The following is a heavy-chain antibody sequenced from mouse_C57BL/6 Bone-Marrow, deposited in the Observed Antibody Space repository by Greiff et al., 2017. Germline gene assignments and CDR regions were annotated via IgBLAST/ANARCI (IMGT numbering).Heavy chain of an antibody. V-gene: IGHV1-64*01. CDR3: LLCLLCYFDY. CDR1: GFTFTSYW. D-gene: IGHD2-2*01. CDR2: IHPNSGST. Sequence: QVQLQQPGAELVKPGASVKLSCKASGFTFTSYWMHWVKQRPGQGLEWIGMIHPNSGSTNYNEKFKNKATLTVDKSYSTAYMQLSSLPSEAAAVYYCLLCLLCYFDYWGQGTTLTVSS. J-gene: IGHJ2*01.